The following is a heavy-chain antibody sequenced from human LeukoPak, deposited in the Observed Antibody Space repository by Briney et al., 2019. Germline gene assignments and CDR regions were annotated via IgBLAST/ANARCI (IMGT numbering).Heavy chain of an antibody. V-gene: IGHV4-59*11. D-gene: IGHD5-18*01. CDR2: IYFSGTT. Sequence: GSLRLSCAASGFIFSDHFIDWVRQPPGKGLEWIGYIYFSGTTNYNSSLKSRVTVLVDTSKNQFSPKLRSVTAADTAVYYCARGRGYGRTFDYWGQGTLVTVSS. CDR1: GFIFSDHF. J-gene: IGHJ4*02. CDR3: ARGRGYGRTFDY.